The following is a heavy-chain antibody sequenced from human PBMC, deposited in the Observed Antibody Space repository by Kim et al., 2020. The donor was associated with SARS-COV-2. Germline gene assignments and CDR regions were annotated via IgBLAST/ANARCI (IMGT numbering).Heavy chain of an antibody. CDR3: TTGAVVVVAATLDY. V-gene: IGHV3-15*01. Sequence: AAPVKGRFTISRDDSKNTLYLQMNSLKTEDTAVYYCTTGAVVVVAATLDYWGQGTLVTVSS. D-gene: IGHD2-15*01. J-gene: IGHJ4*02.